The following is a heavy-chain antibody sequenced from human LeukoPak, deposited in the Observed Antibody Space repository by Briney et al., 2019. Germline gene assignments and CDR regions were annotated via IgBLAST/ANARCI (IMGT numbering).Heavy chain of an antibody. CDR2: IKGDGSST. CDR1: GFTFSSYV. Sequence: GGSLRLSCAASGFTFSSYVMHWVRHTPGKGLVWVSRIKGDGSSTSYADSVKGRFTISRDNAKNTLYLQMNSLRAEDTAVYYCARDGYSFGHDFDYWGQGTLVTVSS. CDR3: ARDGYSFGHDFDY. V-gene: IGHV3-74*01. D-gene: IGHD5-18*01. J-gene: IGHJ4*02.